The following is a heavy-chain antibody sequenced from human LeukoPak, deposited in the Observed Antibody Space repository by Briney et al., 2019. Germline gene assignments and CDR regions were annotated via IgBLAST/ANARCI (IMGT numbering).Heavy chain of an antibody. Sequence: SQTLSLTCTVSGGSISSGGYYWSWIRQHSGKGLEWIGYIYYSGSTYYNPSLKSRVTISVDTSKNQFSLKLSSVTAADTAVYYCARGEDPVGRGNYFDYWGQGTLVTVSS. D-gene: IGHD3-16*01. CDR3: ARGEDPVGRGNYFDY. CDR2: IYYSGST. CDR1: GGSISSGGYY. V-gene: IGHV4-31*03. J-gene: IGHJ4*02.